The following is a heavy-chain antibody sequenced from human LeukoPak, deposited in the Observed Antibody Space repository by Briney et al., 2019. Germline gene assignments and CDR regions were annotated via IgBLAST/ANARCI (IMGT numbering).Heavy chain of an antibody. CDR2: IYPGDSDT. CDR3: AVGGLRVFHY. J-gene: IGHJ4*02. Sequence: GESLKISCKGSGCSFTSYWIGWVRQMPERGLEWMGIIYPGDSDTKYSPSFQGQVTISADKSISTAYLQWSSLKASDTAMYYCAVGGLRVFHYWGQGTLVSVSS. V-gene: IGHV5-51*01. CDR1: GCSFTSYW. D-gene: IGHD4-23*01.